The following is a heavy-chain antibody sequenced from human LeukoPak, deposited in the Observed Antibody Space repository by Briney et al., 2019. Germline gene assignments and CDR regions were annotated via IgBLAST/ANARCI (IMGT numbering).Heavy chain of an antibody. CDR1: GGSISGYY. D-gene: IGHD3-22*01. CDR3: ARLNYDSSGYYPYYFDY. Sequence: SETLSLTCTVSGGSISGYYWSWIRQPPGKGLEWIGYIYYSGSTNYNPSLKSRVTISVDTSKNQFSLKLSSVTAADTAVYYCARLNYDSSGYYPYYFDYWGQGTLVTVSS. J-gene: IGHJ4*02. V-gene: IGHV4-59*08. CDR2: IYYSGST.